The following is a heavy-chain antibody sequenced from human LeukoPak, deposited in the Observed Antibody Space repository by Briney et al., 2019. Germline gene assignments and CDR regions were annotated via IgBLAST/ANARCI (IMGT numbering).Heavy chain of an antibody. CDR2: IKPDGSEK. J-gene: IGHJ4*02. V-gene: IGHV3-7*01. CDR3: ARARGIDY. D-gene: IGHD3-16*01. Sequence: GGSLRLSCAASGFTFSNFWMSWVRQAPGKGLEWVANIKPDGSEKYYVASVKGRFTISRDNAKNSLYLQMNSLRADDTAVYYCARARGIDYWGLGTLVTVSS. CDR1: GFTFSNFW.